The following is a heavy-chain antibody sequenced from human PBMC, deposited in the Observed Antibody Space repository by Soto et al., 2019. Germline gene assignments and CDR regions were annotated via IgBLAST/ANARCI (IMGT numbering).Heavy chain of an antibody. V-gene: IGHV3-15*01. J-gene: IGHJ6*02. Sequence: GGSLRLSCAASGFTFSNAWMSWVRQAPGKGLEWVGRIKSKTDGGTTDYAAPVKGRFTISRDDSKNTLYLQMNSLKTEDTAVYYCTAPYSSGWRAYYYYGMDVWGQGTTGTGS. D-gene: IGHD6-19*01. CDR1: GFTFSNAW. CDR2: IKSKTDGGTT. CDR3: TAPYSSGWRAYYYYGMDV.